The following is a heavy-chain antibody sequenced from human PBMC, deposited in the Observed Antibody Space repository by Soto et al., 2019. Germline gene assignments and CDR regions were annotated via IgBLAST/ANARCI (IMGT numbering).Heavy chain of an antibody. CDR3: ARSGFP. D-gene: IGHD1-26*01. CDR2: IYYSGST. Sequence: QVQLQESGPGLVKPSQTLSLTGTVSGGSINSGGYYWNWSRQHPGKGLEWIGYIYYSGSTCYNPSLKSRVTISVDTSKNQFSLKLSSVTAADTAVYYCARSGFPWGQGTLVTVSS. CDR1: GGSINSGGYY. J-gene: IGHJ5*02. V-gene: IGHV4-31*03.